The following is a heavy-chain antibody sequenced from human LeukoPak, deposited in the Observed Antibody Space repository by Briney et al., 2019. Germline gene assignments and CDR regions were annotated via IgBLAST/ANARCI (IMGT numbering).Heavy chain of an antibody. J-gene: IGHJ5*02. CDR1: GYTFNSYG. D-gene: IGHD3-10*01. V-gene: IGHV7-4-1*02. CDR2: INTNTGNP. Sequence: ASVKVSCKASGYTFNSYGISWVRQAPGQGLEWMGWINTNTGNPAYAQGFTGRFVFSLDTSLSTAYLQISSLKAADTAVYYCARSGWVPWGQGTLITVSS. CDR3: ARSGWVP.